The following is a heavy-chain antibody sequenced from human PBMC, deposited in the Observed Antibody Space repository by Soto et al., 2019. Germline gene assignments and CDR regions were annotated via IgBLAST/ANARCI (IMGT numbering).Heavy chain of an antibody. CDR2: IYYSGRT. D-gene: IGHD2-21*02. V-gene: IGHV4-39*01. CDR1: GESISSSSYY. J-gene: IGHJ4*02. Sequence: SETLSLTCIVSGESISSSSYYWGWIRQPPGKGLEWIGSIYYSGRTYYNPSFKSRVTISIDTSKNQSPLKLSSVTATDTAVYYCGRQRNTVVTQASFDHWGQGALVTVSS. CDR3: GRQRNTVVTQASFDH.